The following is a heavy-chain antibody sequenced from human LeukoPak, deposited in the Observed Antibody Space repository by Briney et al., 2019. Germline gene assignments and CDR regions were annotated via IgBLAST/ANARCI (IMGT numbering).Heavy chain of an antibody. CDR1: GYTFTSYD. Sequence: ASVKASCKASGYTFTSYDINWVRQATGQGLEWMGWMNPNSGNTGYAQKFQGRVTMTRNTSISTAYMGLSSLRSEDTAVYYCARVFWSGYLDPYYFDYWGQGTLVTVSS. D-gene: IGHD3-3*01. V-gene: IGHV1-8*01. CDR2: MNPNSGNT. J-gene: IGHJ4*02. CDR3: ARVFWSGYLDPYYFDY.